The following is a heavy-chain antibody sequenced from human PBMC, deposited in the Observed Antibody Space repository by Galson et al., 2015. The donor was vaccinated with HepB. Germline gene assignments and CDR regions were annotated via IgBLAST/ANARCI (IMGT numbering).Heavy chain of an antibody. CDR2: IWYVGTHK. CDR1: GFPFRIHG. Sequence: SLRLSCAASGFPFRIHGMNWVRQAPGRGLGWVASIWYVGTHKYYAGSVKVRFTISRDNSKNALSLQMNSLGAEDTAVSHCAREGDPYHDWSALDFWGQGTLVTVSS. D-gene: IGHD3-22*01. CDR3: AREGDPYHDWSALDF. V-gene: IGHV3-33*01. J-gene: IGHJ4*02.